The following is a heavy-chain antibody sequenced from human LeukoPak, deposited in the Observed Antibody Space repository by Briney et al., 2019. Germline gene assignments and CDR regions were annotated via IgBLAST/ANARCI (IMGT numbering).Heavy chain of an antibody. CDR2: IIPIFGTA. D-gene: IGHD4-11*01. J-gene: IGHJ6*03. Sequence: ASVKVSCKASGGTFSSYAISWVRQAPGQGLGWMGGIIPIFGTANYAQKFQGRVTITADKSTSTAYMELSSLRSEDTAVYYCASGLEEDYSNYWGYYMDVWGKGTTVTVSS. CDR1: GGTFSSYA. V-gene: IGHV1-69*06. CDR3: ASGLEEDYSNYWGYYMDV.